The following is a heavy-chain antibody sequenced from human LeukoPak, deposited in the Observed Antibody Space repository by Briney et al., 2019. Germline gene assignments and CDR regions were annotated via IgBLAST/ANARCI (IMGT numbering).Heavy chain of an antibody. V-gene: IGHV3-9*01. J-gene: IGHJ4*02. CDR2: ISSNSDDI. D-gene: IGHD2-15*01. Sequence: GGSLRLSCVGSGFNFDEYAMHWVRQPPGKGLEWVSGISSNSDDIGYADSVKGRFTISRDSAKKSLYLQMNSLRAEDTALYYCAKGRYCTSSSCPIDYWGRGTLVTVSS. CDR3: AKGRYCTSSSCPIDY. CDR1: GFNFDEYA.